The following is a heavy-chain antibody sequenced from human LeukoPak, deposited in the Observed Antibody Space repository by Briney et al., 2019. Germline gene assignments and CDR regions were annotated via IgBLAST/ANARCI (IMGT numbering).Heavy chain of an antibody. V-gene: IGHV4-30-4*01. CDR2: IYYSGST. J-gene: IGHJ5*02. D-gene: IGHD6-19*01. CDR3: ARVGIAVAGTIAWFDP. CDR1: GGSISSCDYY. Sequence: PSETLSLTCTVSGGSISSCDYYWSWIRQPPGKGLECIGYIYYSGSTYYNPSLKSRVTISVATSKTQFSLKLSSVTAADTAVYYCARVGIAVAGTIAWFDPWGQGTLVTVSS.